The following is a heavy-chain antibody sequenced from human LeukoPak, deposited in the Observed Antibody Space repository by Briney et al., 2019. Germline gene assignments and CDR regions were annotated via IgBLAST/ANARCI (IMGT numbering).Heavy chain of an antibody. CDR3: AKAQHSNSPVRDMDV. D-gene: IGHD6-6*01. Sequence: PGGSLRLSCAASGFTFSIFGMDWVRQAPGKGLEWVSVISVSGATTYYADSVKGRFTISRDNSKNTLHLQMSSLRAEDTAVYYCAKAQHSNSPVRDMDVWGQGTTVTVTS. CDR1: GFTFSIFG. CDR2: ISVSGATT. V-gene: IGHV3-23*01. J-gene: IGHJ6*02.